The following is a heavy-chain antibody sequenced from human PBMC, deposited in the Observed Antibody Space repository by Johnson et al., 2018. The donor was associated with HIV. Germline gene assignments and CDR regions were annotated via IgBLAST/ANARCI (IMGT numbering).Heavy chain of an antibody. Sequence: QVQLVESGGGVVRPGGSLRLSCAASGFTFDDYGMSWVRQAPGKGLEWVAFIRYDGSNKYYADSEKGRFTISRDNSKNTLYLQMISLRAEDTAVYFCAKDERQLGGWSHAFDIWGQGTKVTVSS. J-gene: IGHJ3*02. CDR3: AKDERQLGGWSHAFDI. CDR1: GFTFDDYG. CDR2: IRYDGSNK. V-gene: IGHV3-30*02. D-gene: IGHD3-16*01.